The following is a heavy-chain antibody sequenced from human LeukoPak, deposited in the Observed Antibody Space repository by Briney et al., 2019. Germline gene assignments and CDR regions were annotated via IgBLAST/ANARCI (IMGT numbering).Heavy chain of an antibody. CDR3: ARQVVPALDAFDI. V-gene: IGHV3-48*04. J-gene: IGHJ3*02. CDR1: GFTFSSYS. CDR2: ISSSGSTI. Sequence: GRSLRPSCAPSGFTFSSYSMDWVRQAPGKGREGVSYISSSGSTIYYADSVKGRFTISRDNAQNSLYLQMSSLRAEDTAVYYCARQVVPALDAFDIWGQGTMVTVSS. D-gene: IGHD2-2*01.